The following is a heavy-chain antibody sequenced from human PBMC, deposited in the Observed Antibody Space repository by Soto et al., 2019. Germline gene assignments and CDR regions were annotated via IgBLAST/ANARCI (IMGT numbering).Heavy chain of an antibody. D-gene: IGHD3-22*01. CDR2: IYSGGST. CDR3: AKDGQRDTMIVVVITFDY. V-gene: IGHV3-53*01. Sequence: GGSLRLSCAASGFTVSNSYMSWVRQAPGKGLEWVSVIYSGGSTYYADSVKGRFTISRDNSKNTLYLQMNSLRAEDTAVYYCAKDGQRDTMIVVVITFDYWGQGTLVTVS. J-gene: IGHJ4*02. CDR1: GFTVSNSY.